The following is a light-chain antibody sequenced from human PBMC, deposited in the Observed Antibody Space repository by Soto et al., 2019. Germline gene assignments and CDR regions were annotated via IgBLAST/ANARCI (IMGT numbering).Light chain of an antibody. CDR1: QSVSNNY. J-gene: IGKJ1*01. Sequence: EIVLKQSPGTLSLSPGERATLSCRASQSVSNNYLAWYQQKPSQAPRLLIYGASNRATGIPDRFSGSGSGTDFTLTISRLEPEDFAVYYCQQYGSSGTFGQGSKVDI. CDR3: QQYGSSGT. CDR2: GAS. V-gene: IGKV3-20*01.